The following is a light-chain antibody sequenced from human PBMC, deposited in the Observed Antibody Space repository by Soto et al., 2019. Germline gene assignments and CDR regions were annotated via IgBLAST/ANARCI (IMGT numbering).Light chain of an antibody. CDR2: KAS. Sequence: DIQMTQSPSTLSASVGDRVTITCRASQSISSWLAWYQQKPGKAPKLLIYKASGLDSGVPSRFSGSGSGTEFTLTISSPQPDDFATYYCKQYHSYPWTFGKGTKVEIK. CDR1: QSISSW. J-gene: IGKJ1*01. V-gene: IGKV1-5*03. CDR3: KQYHSYPWT.